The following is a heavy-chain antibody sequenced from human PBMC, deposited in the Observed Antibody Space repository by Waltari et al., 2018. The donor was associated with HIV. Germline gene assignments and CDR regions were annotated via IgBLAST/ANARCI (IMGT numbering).Heavy chain of an antibody. CDR3: ARDRTAVATSAPRGFDP. V-gene: IGHV3-48*02. CDR1: GFPFGSYS. J-gene: IGHJ5*02. D-gene: IGHD6-19*01. Sequence: EVQLVESGGGLVQPGGSLRLSCAASGFPFGSYSMNWSRQAPGKGLEWVSYISSSSSTIYYADSVKGRFTISRDNAKNSLYLQMNSLRDEDTAVYYCARDRTAVATSAPRGFDPWGQGTLVTVSS. CDR2: ISSSSSTI.